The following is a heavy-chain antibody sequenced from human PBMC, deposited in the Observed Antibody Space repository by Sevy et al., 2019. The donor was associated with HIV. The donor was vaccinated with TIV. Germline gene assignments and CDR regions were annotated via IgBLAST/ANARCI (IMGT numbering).Heavy chain of an antibody. CDR1: GFTFPRYA. D-gene: IGHD6-13*01. CDR2: ISGSGGST. Sequence: GGSLRLSCAASGFTFPRYAMVWVRQAPGKGLKLVSAISGSGGSTYFADSVEGRFTISRDNSKNTLYLQMNSLRAEDTAVYYCAKGDSTFYGLDVWGQGTTVTVSS. CDR3: AKGDSTFYGLDV. J-gene: IGHJ6*02. V-gene: IGHV3-23*01.